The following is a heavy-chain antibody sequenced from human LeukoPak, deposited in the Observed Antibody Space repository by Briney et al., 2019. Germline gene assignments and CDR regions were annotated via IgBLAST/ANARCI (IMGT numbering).Heavy chain of an antibody. J-gene: IGHJ5*02. D-gene: IGHD2-21*02. Sequence: SETLSLTCAVYGGSFSGYYWSWIRQPPGKGLEWIGEINHSGSTNYNPSLKSRVTISVDTSKNQFSLKLSSVTAADTAVYYCARGAYCGGDCYYNWFDPRGQGTLVTVSS. V-gene: IGHV4-34*01. CDR2: INHSGST. CDR1: GGSFSGYY. CDR3: ARGAYCGGDCYYNWFDP.